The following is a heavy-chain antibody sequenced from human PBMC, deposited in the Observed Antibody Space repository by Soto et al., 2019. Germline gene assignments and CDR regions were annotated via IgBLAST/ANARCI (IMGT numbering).Heavy chain of an antibody. D-gene: IGHD3-9*01. CDR1: GGTFSSYA. J-gene: IGHJ4*02. Sequence: QVQLVQSGAEVKKPGSSVKVSCKASGGTFSSYAISWVRQAPGQGLEWMGGIIPIFGTANYAQKFQGRVTITADESTSTAYMELSSLRSEDTAVYYCARAEQRGIITIPWNYFDYWGKGTLVTVSS. V-gene: IGHV1-69*12. CDR2: IIPIFGTA. CDR3: ARAEQRGIITIPWNYFDY.